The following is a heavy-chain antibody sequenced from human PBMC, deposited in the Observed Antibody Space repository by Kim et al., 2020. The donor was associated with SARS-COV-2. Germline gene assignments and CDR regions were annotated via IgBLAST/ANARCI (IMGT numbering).Heavy chain of an antibody. V-gene: IGHV3-53*01. CDR2: IYAAGSKLYADAVKGT. D-gene: IGHD5-12*01. CDR1: GFSVTTYH. CDR3: ARDPQDGYAHFDW. Sequence: GGSLRLSCAASGFSVTTYHMAWVRQVAGKGPEWVSVIYAAGSKLYADAVKGTVYADSVKGRFSISRDTSKNMLYLEMNSLRVADTGVYYCARDPQDGYAHFDWWGQGTLVTVSS. J-gene: IGHJ4*02.